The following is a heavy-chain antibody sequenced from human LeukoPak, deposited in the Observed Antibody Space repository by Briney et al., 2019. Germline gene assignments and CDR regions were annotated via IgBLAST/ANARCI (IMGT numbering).Heavy chain of an antibody. Sequence: SETLSLTCIVSGDSISSYYWNWIRQPPGQGLEWIGYISYSGSTNYNPSLKSRVTMSVDTSKNQFSLKLSSVTAADTAVYYCARDRSSWGYYFDYWGQGTLVTVSS. CDR1: GDSISSYY. J-gene: IGHJ4*02. D-gene: IGHD2-2*01. CDR2: ISYSGST. CDR3: ARDRSSWGYYFDY. V-gene: IGHV4-59*01.